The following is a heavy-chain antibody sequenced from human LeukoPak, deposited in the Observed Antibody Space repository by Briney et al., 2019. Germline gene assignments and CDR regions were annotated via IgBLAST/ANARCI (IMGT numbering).Heavy chain of an antibody. J-gene: IGHJ6*02. CDR2: IIPIFGTA. CDR1: GGTFSSYA. V-gene: IGHV1-69*13. CDR3: ARSGSYKDYYYGMDV. Sequence: SVKVSCKASGGTFSSYAISWVRQASGQGLEWMGGIIPIFGTANYAQKFQGRVTITADESTSTAYMELSSLRSEDTAVYYCARSGSYKDYYYGMDVWGQGTTVTVSS. D-gene: IGHD1-26*01.